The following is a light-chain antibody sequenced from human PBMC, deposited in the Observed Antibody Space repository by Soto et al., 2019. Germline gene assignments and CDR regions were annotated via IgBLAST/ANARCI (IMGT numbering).Light chain of an antibody. CDR3: QQYGSSSPT. V-gene: IGKV3-20*01. Sequence: EIVLTQSPGTLSLSPGERATLSCRASQSISSTYLTWYHQRPGQAPRLLIYDASRRATGIPDRFSGSGSGTDFSLTISRLEPEDFAVYYCQQYGSSSPTFGQGTKLESK. CDR2: DAS. J-gene: IGKJ2*01. CDR1: QSISSTY.